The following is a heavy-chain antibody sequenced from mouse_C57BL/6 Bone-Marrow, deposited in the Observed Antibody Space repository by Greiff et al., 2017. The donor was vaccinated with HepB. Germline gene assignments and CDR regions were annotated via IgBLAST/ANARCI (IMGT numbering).Heavy chain of an antibody. CDR3: ARRGLLPLDY. D-gene: IGHD2-3*01. Sequence: EVKLMESGPELVKPGASVKMSCKASGYTFTDYNMHWVKQSHGKSLEWIGYINPNNGGTSYNQKFKGKATLTVNKSSSTAYMELRSLTSEDSAVYYCARRGLLPLDYWGQGTTLTVSS. V-gene: IGHV1-22*01. J-gene: IGHJ2*01. CDR1: GYTFTDYN. CDR2: INPNNGGT.